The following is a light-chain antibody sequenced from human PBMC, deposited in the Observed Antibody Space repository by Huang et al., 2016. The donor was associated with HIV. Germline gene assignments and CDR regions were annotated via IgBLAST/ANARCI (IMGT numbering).Light chain of an antibody. CDR2: GAS. J-gene: IGKJ4*01. CDR3: QQYGSSPRT. V-gene: IGKV3-20*01. CDR1: QSVSSSY. Sequence: IVLTQSQGTLSLSPGERATRSCRASQSVSSSYLAWYQQKPGQAPRLLIYGASSRATGIPDMFSGSGSGTDFTLTISRLQPEDFAVYYCQQYGSSPRTFGGGTQVEIK.